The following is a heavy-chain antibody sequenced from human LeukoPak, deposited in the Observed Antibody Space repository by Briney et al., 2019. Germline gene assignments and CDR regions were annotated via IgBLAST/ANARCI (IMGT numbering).Heavy chain of an antibody. Sequence: GGSLRLSCAASGFTFSSYSMNWVRQAPGKGLEWVSSISSSSSYIYYADSVKGRFTISRDNAKNSLYLQMNSLRAEDTAVYYCAASREVTVVTPDDAFDIWGQGTMVTVSS. V-gene: IGHV3-21*01. CDR3: AASREVTVVTPDDAFDI. D-gene: IGHD4-23*01. J-gene: IGHJ3*02. CDR2: ISSSSSYI. CDR1: GFTFSSYS.